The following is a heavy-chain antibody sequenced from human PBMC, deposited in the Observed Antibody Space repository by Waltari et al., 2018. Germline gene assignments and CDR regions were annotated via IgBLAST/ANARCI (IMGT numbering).Heavy chain of an antibody. D-gene: IGHD3-22*01. CDR1: GGSISSGGYY. CDR2: IYYSGIT. Sequence: QVQLQESGPGLVKPSQTLSLTCTVSGGSISSGGYYWSWIRQHPGKGLEWIGYIYYSGITYHNPSLKSLVTISVDTSKNQFSLKLSSVTAADTAVYYCAREVRYYDSSGYYYYYGMDVWGQGTTVTVSS. V-gene: IGHV4-31*01. CDR3: AREVRYYDSSGYYYYYGMDV. J-gene: IGHJ6*02.